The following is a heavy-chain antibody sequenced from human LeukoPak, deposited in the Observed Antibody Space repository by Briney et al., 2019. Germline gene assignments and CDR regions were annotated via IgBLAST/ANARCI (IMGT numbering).Heavy chain of an antibody. CDR1: GGSISSTNW. CDR3: SGESGAFCPFGY. Sequence: SETLSLTCGVSGGSISSTNWWSWVRPPPGQGLEWIGEISLTGETNYNPSLNGRVTMSLDESRNQLSLDLTSVTAADTAIYYCSGESGAFCPFGYWGQGTLVIVPP. V-gene: IGHV4-4*02. J-gene: IGHJ4*02. D-gene: IGHD1-26*01. CDR2: ISLTGET.